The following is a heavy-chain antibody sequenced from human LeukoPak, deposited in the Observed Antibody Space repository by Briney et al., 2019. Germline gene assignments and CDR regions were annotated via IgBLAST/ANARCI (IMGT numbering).Heavy chain of an antibody. V-gene: IGHV3-23*01. D-gene: IGHD3-10*01. J-gene: IGHJ4*02. CDR3: ARVTYGSGTYGAFDY. Sequence: GGSLRLSCAASGFTFNSYNMNWVRQAPGKGLEWVSTISGSGDNTYYADSVKGRFTISRDNSKNTLYLQMNSLRAEDTAVYYCARVTYGSGTYGAFDYWGQGTLVTVSS. CDR1: GFTFNSYN. CDR2: ISGSGDNT.